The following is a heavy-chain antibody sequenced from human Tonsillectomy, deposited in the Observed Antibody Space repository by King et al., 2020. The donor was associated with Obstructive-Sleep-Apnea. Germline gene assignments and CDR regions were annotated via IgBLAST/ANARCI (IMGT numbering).Heavy chain of an antibody. CDR1: GFLFDDYA. Sequence: VQLVESGGGLVQPGRSLRLSCAASGFLFDDYAMHRGRQDPGKGLEWVSGISWNSGSIGYADSVKGRFTIARDNAKNSLHLQMNRLRAEDTAFYYCAKDNSSGWYRGLDYWGQGTLVIVSS. CDR2: ISWNSGSI. D-gene: IGHD6-19*01. CDR3: AKDNSSGWYRGLDY. V-gene: IGHV3-9*01. J-gene: IGHJ4*02.